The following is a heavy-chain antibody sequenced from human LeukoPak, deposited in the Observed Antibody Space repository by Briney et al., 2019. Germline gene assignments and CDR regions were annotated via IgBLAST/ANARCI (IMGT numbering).Heavy chain of an antibody. CDR3: VRGFDS. J-gene: IGHJ5*01. CDR1: GFTFSSDW. CDR2: INGDGSST. V-gene: IGHV3-74*01. Sequence: GGSLRLSCAASGFTFSSDWMHWVRQAPGKGLVCVSYINGDGSSTNYADSVRGRFTISRDNAKKTLYLQMNSLRDEDTAVYYCVRGFDSWGLGTLVTVSS.